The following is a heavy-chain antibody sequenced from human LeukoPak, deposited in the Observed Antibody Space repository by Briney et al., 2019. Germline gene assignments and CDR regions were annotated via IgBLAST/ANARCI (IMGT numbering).Heavy chain of an antibody. J-gene: IGHJ4*02. CDR2: IIPIFGTA. D-gene: IGHD5-24*01. CDR1: GGTFSSYA. Sequence: ASVKVSCKASGGTFSSYAISWVRQAPGQGLEWMGGIIPIFGTASYAQKFQGRVTITADKSTSTAYMELSSLRSEDTAVYYCARGLGFVEMATITSYFDYWGQGTLVTVSS. V-gene: IGHV1-69*06. CDR3: ARGLGFVEMATITSYFDY.